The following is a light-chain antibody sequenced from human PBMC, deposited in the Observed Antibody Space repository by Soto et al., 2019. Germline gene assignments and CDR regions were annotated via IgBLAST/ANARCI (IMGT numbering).Light chain of an antibody. J-gene: IGKJ1*01. CDR3: QQYGSSPGT. Sequence: EIVLTQSPGTLSLSPGERATLSCRASQSVTKNHLAWYQQKHGQGPRLLIYDATTRATGIPDRFSGSGSGTDFILTISRLEPEDFAVYHCQQYGSSPGTFGQGTKV. CDR1: QSVTKNH. V-gene: IGKV3-20*01. CDR2: DAT.